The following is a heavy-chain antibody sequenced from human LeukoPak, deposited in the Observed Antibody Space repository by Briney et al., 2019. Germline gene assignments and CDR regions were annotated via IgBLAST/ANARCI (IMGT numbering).Heavy chain of an antibody. CDR1: GGSFSGYY. CDR2: INHSGST. V-gene: IGHV4-34*01. CDR3: ARGYRRMQLWPRVWYFDL. D-gene: IGHD5-18*01. Sequence: SETLSLTCAVYGGSFSGYYWSWIRQPPGKGLEWIGEINHSGSTNYNPSLKSRVTISVDTSKNQFSLKLSSVTAADTAVYYCARGYRRMQLWPRVWYFDLWGRGTLVTVSS. J-gene: IGHJ2*01.